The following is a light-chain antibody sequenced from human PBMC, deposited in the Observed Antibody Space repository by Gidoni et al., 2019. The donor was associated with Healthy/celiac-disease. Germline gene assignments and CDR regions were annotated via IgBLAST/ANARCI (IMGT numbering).Light chain of an antibody. J-gene: IGKJ3*01. CDR3: QKYNRAPFT. CDR2: AAS. V-gene: IGKV1-27*01. Sequence: DSERTETPSSLSASVGDRVTITCRASQGVSNYLAWYQQTPGKVPQLLIYAASTLQSRVPSRFSGRGSGTAFTLTISSLQPEDVATYYCQKYNRAPFTFGPGTKVDIK. CDR1: QGVSNY.